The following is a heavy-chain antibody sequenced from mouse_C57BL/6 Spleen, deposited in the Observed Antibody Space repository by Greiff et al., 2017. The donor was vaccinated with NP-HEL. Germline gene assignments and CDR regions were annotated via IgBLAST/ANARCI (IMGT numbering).Heavy chain of an antibody. D-gene: IGHD1-3*01. CDR3: AREGGEKYYFDY. J-gene: IGHJ2*01. Sequence: EVQRVESGGGLVKPGGSLKLSCAASGFTFSSYAMSWVRQTPEKRLEWVATISAGGSYTYYPDNVKGRFTISRDKAKNTLYLQMSNLKSEDTAVYYCAREGGEKYYFDYWGKGTTLTVAS. CDR2: ISAGGSYT. V-gene: IGHV5-4*01. CDR1: GFTFSSYA.